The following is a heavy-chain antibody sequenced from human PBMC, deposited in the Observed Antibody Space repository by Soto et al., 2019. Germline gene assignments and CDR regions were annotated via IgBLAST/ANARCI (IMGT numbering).Heavy chain of an antibody. CDR3: EKDGPMGAFDI. Sequence: GGSLRLSCAASGFTFDDYTMHWVRQAPGKGLEWVSLISWDVGSTYYADSVKGRFTISRDNSKNSLYLQMNSLRTEDTALYYCEKDGPMGAFDIWGQGTMVTVSS. J-gene: IGHJ3*02. CDR2: ISWDVGST. CDR1: GFTFDDYT. V-gene: IGHV3-43*01.